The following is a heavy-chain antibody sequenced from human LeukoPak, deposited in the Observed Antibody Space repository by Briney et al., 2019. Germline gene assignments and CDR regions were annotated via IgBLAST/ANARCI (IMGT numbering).Heavy chain of an antibody. D-gene: IGHD5-18*01. Sequence: GGSLRLSCAASGFTFSNYEFNWVRQAPGKGLEWVSYISSRGRNIYYADSVRGRFTISRDNAKNSLHPQMNSLRAEDTAVYYCARDLVQLWSKDYWGQGTLVTVSS. CDR1: GFTFSNYE. V-gene: IGHV3-48*03. CDR2: ISSRGRNI. CDR3: ARDLVQLWSKDY. J-gene: IGHJ4*02.